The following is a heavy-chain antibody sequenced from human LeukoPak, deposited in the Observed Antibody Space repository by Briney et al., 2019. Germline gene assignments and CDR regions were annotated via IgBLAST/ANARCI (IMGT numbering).Heavy chain of an antibody. CDR3: AKLTMDMGTSYYYMDV. Sequence: PSETLSLTCSVSGGSISSYYWSWIRQPPGKGLEWIGYIYTSGSTNYNPSLRSRVTISVDTSNYQVSLKLSSVTAADTAVYYRAKLTMDMGTSYYYMDVWGKGTTVTVSS. CDR2: IYTSGST. D-gene: IGHD2-2*03. CDR1: GGSISSYY. J-gene: IGHJ6*03. V-gene: IGHV4-4*09.